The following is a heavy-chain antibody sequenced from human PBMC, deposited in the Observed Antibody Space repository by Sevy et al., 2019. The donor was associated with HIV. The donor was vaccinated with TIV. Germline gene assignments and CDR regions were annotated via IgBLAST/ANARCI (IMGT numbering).Heavy chain of an antibody. CDR3: ATHAGIAAAGRVFDY. V-gene: IGHV3-72*01. CDR1: GFTFSDHY. D-gene: IGHD6-13*01. CDR2: TRNKADGYTT. Sequence: GGCLRLSCVASGFTFSDHYMEWVRQAPGKGLEWVGRTRNKADGYTTEYAASVKGRFTISRDESKNSLYVQMTSLKAEDPAVYYCATHAGIAAAGRVFDYWGQGTLVTVSS. J-gene: IGHJ4*02.